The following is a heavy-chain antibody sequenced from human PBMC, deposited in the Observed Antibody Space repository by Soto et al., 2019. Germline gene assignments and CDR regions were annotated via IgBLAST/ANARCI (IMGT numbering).Heavy chain of an antibody. CDR1: GYTLTSYG. D-gene: IGHD3-22*01. CDR2: ISAYNGNT. CDR3: ARDLGAVVVISYAFDI. V-gene: IGHV1-18*01. Sequence: ASVKVSCKASGYTLTSYGGSWVRQAPGQGLEWMGMISAYNGNTNYAQKIQGRVTMTKDTSTSTVYMELSSLRSEDTAVYYCARDLGAVVVISYAFDIWGQRTMVTVSS. J-gene: IGHJ3*02.